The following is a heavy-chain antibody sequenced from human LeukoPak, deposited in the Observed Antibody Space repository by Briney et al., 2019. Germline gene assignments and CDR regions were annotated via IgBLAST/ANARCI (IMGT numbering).Heavy chain of an antibody. D-gene: IGHD1-1*01. J-gene: IGHJ5*02. Sequence: ASVKVSCKASGYTFTGYYIHWVRQAPGQGLEWMGWLNPKSGGTNYAQNFQGRVTMARDTIINTAYMELSRLRSDDTAVYYCARNDWNDPWFDPWGQGTLVTVSS. CDR2: LNPKSGGT. CDR1: GYTFTGYY. V-gene: IGHV1-2*02. CDR3: ARNDWNDPWFDP.